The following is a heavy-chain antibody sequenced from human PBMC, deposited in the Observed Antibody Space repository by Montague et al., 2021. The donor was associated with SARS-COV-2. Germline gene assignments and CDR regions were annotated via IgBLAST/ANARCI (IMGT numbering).Heavy chain of an antibody. J-gene: IGHJ3*02. CDR2: ITQSATEI. CDR3: ASETPASSPNAFDI. Sequence: SLRLSCAASGFTFRNYEMNWVRQAPGKGLEWISYITQSATEIYYAHSVQGRFTISRDNTKNFLYLQMNNVRAEDTAVYFCASETPASSPNAFDIWGQGTTVTVSS. V-gene: IGHV3-48*03. D-gene: IGHD2-2*01. CDR1: GFTFRNYE.